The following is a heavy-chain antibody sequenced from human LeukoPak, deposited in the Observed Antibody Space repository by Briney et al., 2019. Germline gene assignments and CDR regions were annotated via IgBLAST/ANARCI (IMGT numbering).Heavy chain of an antibody. V-gene: IGHV3-23*01. D-gene: IGHD6-13*01. CDR3: AKAAAAGTRDYYYGMDV. J-gene: IGHJ6*02. CDR1: GFTFSSYA. CDR2: ISGSGGST. Sequence: PGGSLRLSCAASGFTFSSYAMSWVRQAPGKGLEWVSAISGSGGSTYYADSVKGRFTISRDNSKNTLYLQMNSLRAEDTAVYYCAKAAAAGTRDYYYGMDVWGQGTTVTVSS.